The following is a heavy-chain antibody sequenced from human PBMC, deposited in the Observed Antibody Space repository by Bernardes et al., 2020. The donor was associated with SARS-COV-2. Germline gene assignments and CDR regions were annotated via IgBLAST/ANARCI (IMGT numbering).Heavy chain of an antibody. CDR3: ARDGDGYFDY. V-gene: IGHV3-7*01. CDR2: IKQDASDN. CDR1: GFTSRSYW. D-gene: IGHD2-21*01. J-gene: IGHJ4*02. Sequence: WSPSPSCAASGFTSRSYWMSWVRQAPGKGLERVANIKQDASDNYYVDSVKGRFTISRDNAKNSLYLQMNSLRAEDTAVYFCARDGDGYFDYWGQGTPVTVSS.